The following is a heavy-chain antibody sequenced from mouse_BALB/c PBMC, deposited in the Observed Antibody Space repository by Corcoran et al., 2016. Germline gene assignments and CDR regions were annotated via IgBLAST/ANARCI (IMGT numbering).Heavy chain of an antibody. CDR1: GYTFTDYN. J-gene: IGHJ3*01. Sequence: EVLLQQSGPELVKPGASVKIPCKASGYTFTDYNMDWVKQSHGKSLEWIGDINPNNGGTAYNQKFKDKATLTVDKSSSTAYMELRSLTSEDTAVYYCARSGNYERFAYWGQGTLVTVSA. CDR2: INPNNGGT. CDR3: ARSGNYERFAY. D-gene: IGHD2-1*01. V-gene: IGHV1-18*01.